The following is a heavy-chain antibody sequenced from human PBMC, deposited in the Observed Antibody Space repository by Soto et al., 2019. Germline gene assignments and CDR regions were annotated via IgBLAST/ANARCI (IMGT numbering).Heavy chain of an antibody. Sequence: EVQLLESGGGLVQPGGSLRLSCVASGFTFNKYAMTWVRQAPGKGLEWVSIISGSGTTAFYADSVKGRFTISRDNSKDTLYLQMNSLRARDTALYYCARNQLGVSDYWGQGTLVTVSA. J-gene: IGHJ4*02. D-gene: IGHD7-27*01. V-gene: IGHV3-23*01. CDR2: ISGSGTTA. CDR3: ARNQLGVSDY. CDR1: GFTFNKYA.